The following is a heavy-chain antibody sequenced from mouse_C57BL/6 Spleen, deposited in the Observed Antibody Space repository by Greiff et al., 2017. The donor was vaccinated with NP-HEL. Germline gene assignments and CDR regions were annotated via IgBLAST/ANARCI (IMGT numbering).Heavy chain of an antibody. CDR3: AREGVYYYGSSYDYAMDY. V-gene: IGHV1-82*01. CDR2: IYPGDGDT. CDR1: GYAFSSSW. D-gene: IGHD1-1*01. Sequence: QVQLQQSGPELVKPGASVKISCKASGYAFSSSWMNWVKQRPGKGLEWIGRIYPGDGDTNYNGKFKGKATLTADTSSSTAYMQLSSLTSEDSAVYFCAREGVYYYGSSYDYAMDYWGQGTSVTVSS. J-gene: IGHJ4*01.